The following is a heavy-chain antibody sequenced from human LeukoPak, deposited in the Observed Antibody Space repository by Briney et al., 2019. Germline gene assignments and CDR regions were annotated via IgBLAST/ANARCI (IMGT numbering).Heavy chain of an antibody. D-gene: IGHD5-18*01. CDR3: ARIPEVDTAMVKFGPLYYYYGMDV. Sequence: ASVKVSCKASGGTFSSYAISWVRQAPGQGLEWMGGIIPIFGTANYAQKFQGRVTITADESTSTAYMELSSLRSEDTAVYYCARIPEVDTAMVKFGPLYYYYGMDVWGRGTTVTVSS. CDR2: IIPIFGTA. CDR1: GGTFSSYA. V-gene: IGHV1-69*13. J-gene: IGHJ6*02.